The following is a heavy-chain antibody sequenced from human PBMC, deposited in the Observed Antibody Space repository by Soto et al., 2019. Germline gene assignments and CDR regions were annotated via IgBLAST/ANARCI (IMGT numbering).Heavy chain of an antibody. CDR2: IYYSGST. J-gene: IGHJ6*02. D-gene: IGHD6-19*01. CDR3: ARVPGGYSSGWYEVDYYYGMDV. Sequence: SETLSLTCTFSGGSIISYYWSWIRQPPGKGLEWIGYIYYSGSTNYNPSLKSRVTISVDTSKNQFSLKLSSVTAADTAVYYCARVPGGYSSGWYEVDYYYGMDVWGQGTAVTVSS. V-gene: IGHV4-59*01. CDR1: GGSIISYY.